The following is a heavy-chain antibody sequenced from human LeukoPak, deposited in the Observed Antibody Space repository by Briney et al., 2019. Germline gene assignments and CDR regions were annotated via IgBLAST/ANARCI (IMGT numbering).Heavy chain of an antibody. CDR2: IPSDGSNK. CDR3: VKGRNAYFDY. J-gene: IGHJ4*02. Sequence: GGSLRLSCAASGFTFSGYGMHWVRQAPGKGLEWVAFIPSDGSNKYYADSVKGRFTISRDNSKNTMDLQMNSLRPEDTAVYYCVKGRNAYFDYWGQGTLVTASS. CDR1: GFTFSGYG. V-gene: IGHV3-30*02.